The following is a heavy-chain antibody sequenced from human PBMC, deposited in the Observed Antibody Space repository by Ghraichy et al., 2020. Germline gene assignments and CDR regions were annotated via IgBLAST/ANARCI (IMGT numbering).Heavy chain of an antibody. J-gene: IGHJ4*02. Sequence: GGSLRLSCAASGFTFSSYWMSWVRQAPGKGLEWVANIKQDGSEKHYVDSVKGRFTISRDNAKNSLYLQMNSLRAEDTAVYYCARDSDGGSYYSDPYWGQGTLVTVSS. V-gene: IGHV3-7*03. D-gene: IGHD1-26*01. CDR3: ARDSDGGSYYSDPY. CDR1: GFTFSSYW. CDR2: IKQDGSEK.